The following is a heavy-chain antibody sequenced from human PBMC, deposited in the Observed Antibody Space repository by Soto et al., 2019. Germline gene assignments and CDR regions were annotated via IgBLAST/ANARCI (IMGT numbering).Heavy chain of an antibody. CDR1: GCCISSSTYY. CDR3: ARSHGLNIDAYY. J-gene: IGHJ4*02. CDR2: FFIGGNT. Sequence: PSDTLSLTCTVSGCCISSSTYYWAWMRQPPGKGLEWIASFFIGGNTYYNPSLKSRVTISVDTSKNQFSLKLSSVTAADTAVYFCARSHGLNIDAYYWGQGILVT. V-gene: IGHV4-39*01. D-gene: IGHD3-10*01.